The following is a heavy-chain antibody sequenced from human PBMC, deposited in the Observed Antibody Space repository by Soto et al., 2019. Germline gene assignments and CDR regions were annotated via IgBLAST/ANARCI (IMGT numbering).Heavy chain of an antibody. Sequence: ASVKVSCKASGGTFSSYAISWVRQAPGQGLEWMGGIIPIFGTANYAQKFQGRVTITADESTSTAYMELSSLRSEDTAVYYCARDSCSGGSCYNFDYWGQGXLVTVYS. D-gene: IGHD2-15*01. CDR1: GGTFSSYA. CDR3: ARDSCSGGSCYNFDY. V-gene: IGHV1-69*13. CDR2: IIPIFGTA. J-gene: IGHJ4*02.